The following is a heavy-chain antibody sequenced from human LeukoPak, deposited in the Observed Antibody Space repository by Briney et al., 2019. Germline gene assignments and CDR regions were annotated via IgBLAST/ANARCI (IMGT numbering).Heavy chain of an antibody. Sequence: SETLSLTCTVSGGSISSYYWSWIRQPAGKGLEWIGRIYTSGSTNYNPSLKSRVTMSVDTSKNQFSLKLSSVTAADTAVYYCATRSERAARPWGQLSLGHPPSTYYYYYYMDVWGKGTTVTVSS. CDR1: GGSISSYY. CDR2: IYTSGST. CDR3: ATRSERAARPWGQLSLGHPPSTYYYYYYMDV. J-gene: IGHJ6*03. V-gene: IGHV4-4*07. D-gene: IGHD6-6*01.